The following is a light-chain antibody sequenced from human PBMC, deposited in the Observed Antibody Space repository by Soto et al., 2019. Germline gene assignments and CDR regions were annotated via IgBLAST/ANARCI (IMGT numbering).Light chain of an antibody. CDR3: QQSYSTPFT. CDR1: QSISSY. V-gene: IGKV1-39*01. J-gene: IGKJ3*01. CDR2: AAS. Sequence: IHMTQSPSPLSASVAYRVTITCRASQSISSYLNWYQQKQGKAPKILIYAASSLQSGVPSRFSGSGYGTDFNLTISSLQPEDFATYYCQQSYSTPFTFGPGTKVDIK.